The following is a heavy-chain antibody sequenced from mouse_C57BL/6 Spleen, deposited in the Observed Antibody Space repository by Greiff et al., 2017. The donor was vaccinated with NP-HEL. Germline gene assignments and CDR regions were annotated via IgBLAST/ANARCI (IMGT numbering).Heavy chain of an antibody. CDR1: GFTFSDYG. CDR3: ASSPYYYGSSYYWYFDV. CDR2: ISSGSSTI. V-gene: IGHV5-17*01. J-gene: IGHJ1*03. Sequence: EVQGVESGGGLVKPGGSLKLSCAASGFTFSDYGMHWVRQAPEKGLEWVAYISSGSSTIYYADTVKGRFTISRDNAKNTLFLQMTSLRSEDTAMYYCASSPYYYGSSYYWYFDVWGTGTTVTVSS. D-gene: IGHD1-1*01.